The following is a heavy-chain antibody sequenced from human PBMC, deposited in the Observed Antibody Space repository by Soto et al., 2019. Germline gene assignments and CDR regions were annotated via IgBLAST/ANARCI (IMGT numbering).Heavy chain of an antibody. CDR1: GGSISSSSYY. D-gene: IGHD3-22*01. V-gene: IGHV4-61*01. CDR2: IYYSGST. Sequence: PSETLSLTCTVSGGSISSSSYYWSWIRQPPGKGLEWIGYIYYSGSTNYNPSLKSRVTISVDTSKNQFSLKLSSVTAADTAVYYCAREVIGDEDYYDITDWFDPWGQGTLVTVSS. J-gene: IGHJ5*02. CDR3: AREVIGDEDYYDITDWFDP.